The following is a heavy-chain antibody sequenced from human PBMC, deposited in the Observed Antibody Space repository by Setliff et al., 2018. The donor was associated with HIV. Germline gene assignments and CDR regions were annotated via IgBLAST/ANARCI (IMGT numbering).Heavy chain of an antibody. CDR1: GFTFGDYA. CDR3: TRDLTLWFGELYYYYGMDV. CDR2: IRSKAYGGTT. J-gene: IGHJ6*02. Sequence: PGESLKISCTASGFTFGDYAMSWVRQAPGKGLEWVGFIRSKAYGGTTEYAASVKGRFTISRDDSKSIAYLQMNSLKTEDTAVYYCTRDLTLWFGELYYYYGMDVWGQGTTVTVSS. D-gene: IGHD3-10*01. V-gene: IGHV3-49*04.